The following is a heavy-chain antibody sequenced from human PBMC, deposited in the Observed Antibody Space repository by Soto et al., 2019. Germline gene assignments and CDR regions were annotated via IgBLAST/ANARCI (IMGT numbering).Heavy chain of an antibody. CDR1: GGSISSYY. CDR3: ARSRGTYSSGWYFYYYGMDV. Sequence: SETLSLTCTVSGGSISSYYWSWIRQPTGKGLEWIGRIYTSGSTNYNPSLKSRVTMSVDTSKNQFSLKLSSVTAADTAVYYCARSRGTYSSGWYFYYYGMDVWGQGTTVTVSS. D-gene: IGHD6-19*01. CDR2: IYTSGST. V-gene: IGHV4-4*07. J-gene: IGHJ6*02.